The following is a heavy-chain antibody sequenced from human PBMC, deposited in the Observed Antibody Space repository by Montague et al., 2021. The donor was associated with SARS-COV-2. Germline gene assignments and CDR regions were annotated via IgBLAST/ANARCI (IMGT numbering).Heavy chain of an antibody. CDR2: IFSAGDT. CDR1: GGSFSFYY. CDR3: ARQGLGFCNGGSCFSTLAF. V-gene: IGHV4-34*12. Sequence: SETLSLTCALNGGSFSFYYWTWIRQSPGKGLEWITCIFSAGDTYYNPSLKSRVTISLDTSKNQFSLNLDSVTAADTAVYYCARQGLGFCNGGSCFSTLAFWGHGILVTVSS. D-gene: IGHD2-15*01. J-gene: IGHJ4*01.